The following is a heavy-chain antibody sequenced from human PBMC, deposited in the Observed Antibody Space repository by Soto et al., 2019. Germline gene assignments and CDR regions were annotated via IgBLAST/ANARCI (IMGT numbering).Heavy chain of an antibody. CDR1: GFTFRTYG. Sequence: GGSLRLSCAASGFTFRTYGMHWVRQAPGKGLEWVAFISDDGSRKYYGDSVKGRFTISRDNSKNTLSLRMISLRTEDTSVYYCAKEAPGGWHFFDTWGQGTLVTVSS. J-gene: IGHJ4*02. CDR3: AKEAPGGWHFFDT. D-gene: IGHD6-19*01. CDR2: ISDDGSRK. V-gene: IGHV3-30*18.